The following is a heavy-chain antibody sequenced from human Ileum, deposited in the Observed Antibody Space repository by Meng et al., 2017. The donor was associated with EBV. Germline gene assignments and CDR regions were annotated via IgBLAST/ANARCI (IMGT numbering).Heavy chain of an antibody. Sequence: QGQLQEPGPGLVQPSGPLSLTCAGSGGSISSSNWWSWVRQPPGKGLEWIGEIYHSGSTNYNPSLKSRVTISVDKSKNQFSLKLSSVTAADTAVYYCASFPPPGKQWLVTDYWGQGTLVTVSS. J-gene: IGHJ4*02. CDR1: GGSISSSNW. CDR2: IYHSGST. D-gene: IGHD6-19*01. CDR3: ASFPPPGKQWLVTDY. V-gene: IGHV4-4*02.